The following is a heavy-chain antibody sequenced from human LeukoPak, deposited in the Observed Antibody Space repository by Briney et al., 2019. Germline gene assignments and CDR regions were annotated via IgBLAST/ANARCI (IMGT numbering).Heavy chain of an antibody. V-gene: IGHV1-46*01. Sequence: GASVKVSCKASGYTFTSYYMHWVRQAPGQGLEWMGIINPSGGSTSYAQKFQGRVTMTTDTSTSTAYMELRSLRSDDTAVYYCARGRRVRGVIDAFDIWGQGTMVTVSS. CDR2: INPSGGST. CDR3: ARGRRVRGVIDAFDI. CDR1: GYTFTSYY. J-gene: IGHJ3*02. D-gene: IGHD3-10*01.